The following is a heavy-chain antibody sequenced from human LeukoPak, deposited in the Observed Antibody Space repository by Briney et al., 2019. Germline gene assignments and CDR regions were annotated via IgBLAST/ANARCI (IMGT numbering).Heavy chain of an antibody. CDR1: GGSISSYY. CDR3: ARGRITMVRGVIVGYFDY. V-gene: IGHV4-59*01. J-gene: IGHJ4*02. Sequence: PSETLSLTCTVSGGSISSYYWSWIRQPPGKGLEWIGYIYYSGSTSYNPSLKSRVTISVDTSKNQFSLKLSSVTAADTAVYYCARGRITMVRGVIVGYFDYWGQGTLVTVSS. D-gene: IGHD3-10*01. CDR2: IYYSGST.